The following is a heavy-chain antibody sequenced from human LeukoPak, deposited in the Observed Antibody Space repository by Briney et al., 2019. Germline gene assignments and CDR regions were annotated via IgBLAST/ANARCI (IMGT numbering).Heavy chain of an antibody. CDR1: GGSFSDYY. J-gene: IGHJ5*02. V-gene: IGHV4-34*01. CDR2: LNHGGTT. Sequence: PSETLSLTCAVDGGSFSDYYWTWIRQPPGEGLEWIGELNHGGTTNYNPSLKSRLTISLDTSKNQFSLRLSSVTAADTAVYYCARVLRYYYGSGSYVDPWGQGTLVTVSS. D-gene: IGHD3-10*01. CDR3: ARVLRYYYGSGSYVDP.